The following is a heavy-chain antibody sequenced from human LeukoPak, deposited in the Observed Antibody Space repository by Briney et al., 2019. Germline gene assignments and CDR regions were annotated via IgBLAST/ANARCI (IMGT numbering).Heavy chain of an antibody. D-gene: IGHD2-21*02. Sequence: ASVKVSCKASGYTFTSYYMHWVRQAPGKGLEWMGGFDPEDGETIYAQKFQGRVTMTEDTSTDTAYMELSSLRSEDTAVYYCATGHLKCGGDCYIDNWGQGTLVTVSS. CDR2: FDPEDGET. CDR3: ATGHLKCGGDCYIDN. J-gene: IGHJ4*02. CDR1: GYTFTSYY. V-gene: IGHV1-24*01.